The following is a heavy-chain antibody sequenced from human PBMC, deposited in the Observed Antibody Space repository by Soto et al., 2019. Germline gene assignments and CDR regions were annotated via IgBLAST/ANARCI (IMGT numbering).Heavy chain of an antibody. D-gene: IGHD5-18*01. J-gene: IGHJ6*02. CDR3: ARALIQLWPHYYYGMDV. CDR2: IYYSGTT. CDR1: GGSISSGDYY. Sequence: PSETLSLTCTVSGGSISSGDYYWSWIRQPPGKGLEWIGYIYYSGTTYYNPSLKSRVTISVDTSKNQFSLKVNSVTAADTAVYNCARALIQLWPHYYYGMDVWGQGTAVTVSS. V-gene: IGHV4-30-4*01.